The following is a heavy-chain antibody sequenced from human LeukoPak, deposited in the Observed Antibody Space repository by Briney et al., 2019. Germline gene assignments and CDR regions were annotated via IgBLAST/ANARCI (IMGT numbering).Heavy chain of an antibody. CDR2: IWYDGTNK. Sequence: GGSLRLSCAASGFTFSSYGMHWVRQAPGKGLEWVALIWYDGTNKYYVDSVKGRFTISRDNSKNTLYLQMNSLRAEDTAVYYCARDRFGIRRDYFDYWGQGTLVTVSS. J-gene: IGHJ4*02. D-gene: IGHD3-10*01. CDR1: GFTFSSYG. CDR3: ARDRFGIRRDYFDY. V-gene: IGHV3-33*01.